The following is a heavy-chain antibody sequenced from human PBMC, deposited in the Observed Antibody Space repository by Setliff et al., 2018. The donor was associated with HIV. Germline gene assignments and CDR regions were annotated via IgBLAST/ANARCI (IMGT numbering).Heavy chain of an antibody. J-gene: IGHJ4*02. CDR2: INYSGST. CDR1: GGSISSNNYY. CDR3: ARLAASIAARRRFDY. D-gene: IGHD6-6*01. Sequence: SETLSLTCTVSGGSISSNNYYWGWIRQPPGKGLEWIGSINYSGSTYQNPSLKSRVTISVHTSKNQYSLKLSSVTAADTAVYYCARLAASIAARRRFDYWGQGTLVTVSS. V-gene: IGHV4-39*01.